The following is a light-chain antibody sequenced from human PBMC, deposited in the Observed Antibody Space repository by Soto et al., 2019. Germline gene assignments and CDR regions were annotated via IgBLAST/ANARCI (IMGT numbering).Light chain of an antibody. CDR1: STDFVGYNR. CDR2: EVS. J-gene: IGLJ1*01. Sequence: QSVLTQPASVSGSPGQSVTISCTGTSTDFVGYNRVSWYQQPPGTAPKLMFYEVSKRPSGVPDRFSGSKSGNTASLSISGLQAADEADYHCSAYTSSNTYVFGTGTKVTVL. V-gene: IGLV2-18*02. CDR3: SAYTSSNTYV.